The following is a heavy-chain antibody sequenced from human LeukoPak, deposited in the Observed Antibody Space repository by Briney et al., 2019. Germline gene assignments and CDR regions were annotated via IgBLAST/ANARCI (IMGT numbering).Heavy chain of an antibody. Sequence: GGSLRLSCVASGFSFNNFGMTWVRQAPGRGLEWVSSISGTGGSTHYADSVKGRFTISRDNSKNTLYLQMNSLRAEDTAVYYCARDSYGSGSTFDYWGQGTLVTVSS. CDR1: GFSFNNFG. CDR3: ARDSYGSGSTFDY. V-gene: IGHV3-23*01. J-gene: IGHJ4*02. CDR2: ISGTGGST. D-gene: IGHD3-10*01.